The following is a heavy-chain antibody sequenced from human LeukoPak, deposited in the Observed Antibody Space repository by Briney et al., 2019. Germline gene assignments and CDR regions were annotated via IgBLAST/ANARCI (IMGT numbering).Heavy chain of an antibody. Sequence: SQTLSLTCAISGDSVSSNTAAWNWIRQSPSRGLEWLGRTYYRSKWYNDYAVSVKGRITVNLDTSKNQFSLQLNSVTPEDTAVYYCARLLYTANSYYFDYWGQGTLVTVSS. V-gene: IGHV6-1*01. CDR2: TYYRSKWYN. CDR1: GDSVSSNTAA. J-gene: IGHJ4*02. CDR3: ARLLYTANSYYFDY. D-gene: IGHD5-18*01.